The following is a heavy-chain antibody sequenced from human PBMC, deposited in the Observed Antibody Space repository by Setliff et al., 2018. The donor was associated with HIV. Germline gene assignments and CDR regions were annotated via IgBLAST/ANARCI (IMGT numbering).Heavy chain of an antibody. CDR3: ARDKMEAPAGTKGYYYYYGMDV. D-gene: IGHD2-2*01. CDR2: IHYSGST. CDR1: GGSFSGYY. V-gene: IGHV4-34*11. J-gene: IGHJ6*02. Sequence: SETLSLTCAVYGGSFSGYYWTWIRQPPGKGLEWIGYIHYSGSTNYNPSLKSRVTISVDTSKNQFSLKLSSVTAADTAVYYCARDKMEAPAGTKGYYYYYGMDVWGQGTTVTVSS.